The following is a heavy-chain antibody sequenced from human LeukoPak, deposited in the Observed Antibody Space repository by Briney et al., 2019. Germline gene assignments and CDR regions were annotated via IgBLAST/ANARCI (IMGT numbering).Heavy chain of an antibody. CDR1: GGTFSSYA. J-gene: IGHJ5*02. CDR2: IIPIFGTA. D-gene: IGHD1-20*01. CDR3: ARGWRITGTTLEWFDP. V-gene: IGHV1-69*13. Sequence: SVKVSCKASGGTFSSYAISWVRQAPGQGLEWMGGIIPIFGTANYAQKFQSRVTITADESTSTAYMELSSLRSEDTAVYYCARGWRITGTTLEWFDPWGQGTLVTVSS.